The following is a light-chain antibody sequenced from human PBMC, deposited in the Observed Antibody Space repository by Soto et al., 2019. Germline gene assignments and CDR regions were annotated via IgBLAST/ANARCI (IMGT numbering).Light chain of an antibody. V-gene: IGKV2-30*01. CDR1: QNVVYSDGIAY. J-gene: IGKJ1*01. CDR3: MRGTIWPPT. Sequence: DVVMTQSPLSLPVTLGQPASISCRSSQNVVYSDGIAYLSWFQQRPGQSPRRLIYMTSMRDSGVPDRFSGSGSGTDFTLKINRVEVEDVGVYYCMRGTIWPPTFGRGTKVEIK. CDR2: MTS.